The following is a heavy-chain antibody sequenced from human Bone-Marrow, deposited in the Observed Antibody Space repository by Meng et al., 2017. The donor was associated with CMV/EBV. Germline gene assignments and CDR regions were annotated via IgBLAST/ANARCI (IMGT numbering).Heavy chain of an antibody. D-gene: IGHD1-26*01. Sequence: GSLSLTCTVSGGSISNSYWSWIRQPPGKGLQFIGYIYYTGRTDSNPSLKSRVTVSMDTSKSQFSLKLRSVTAADTAVYYCTIGSYYYYYGMDVWGQGTTVTVSS. CDR2: IYYTGRT. V-gene: IGHV4-59*01. CDR1: GGSISNSY. CDR3: TIGSYYYYYGMDV. J-gene: IGHJ6*02.